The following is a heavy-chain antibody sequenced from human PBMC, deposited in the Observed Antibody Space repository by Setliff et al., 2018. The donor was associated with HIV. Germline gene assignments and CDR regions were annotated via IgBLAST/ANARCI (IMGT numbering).Heavy chain of an antibody. D-gene: IGHD3-3*01. J-gene: IGHJ4*02. Sequence: GGSLRLSCVASGFTFRTFAMHWVRQAPGKGLEWVSVISYDGSRISYADSVKGRFTISRDDSKNTLFLQLNTLRPEDTAVYYCTANLLQFLGDYWGLGSLVTVSS. CDR3: TANLLQFLGDY. V-gene: IGHV3-30*01. CDR1: GFTFRTFA. CDR2: ISYDGSRI.